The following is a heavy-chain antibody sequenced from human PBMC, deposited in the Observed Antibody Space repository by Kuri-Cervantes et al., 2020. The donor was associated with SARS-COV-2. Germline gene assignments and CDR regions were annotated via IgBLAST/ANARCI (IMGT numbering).Heavy chain of an antibody. V-gene: IGHV3-48*04. Sequence: GSLKISCAASGFTFSSYSMNWVRQAPGKGLEWVSYISSSSSTIYYADSVKGRFTISRDNAKNSLYLQMNSLRAEDTAVYYCAKDRHGSGWIYNYYYYGMDVWGQGTTVTVSS. J-gene: IGHJ6*02. CDR1: GFTFSSYS. CDR3: AKDRHGSGWIYNYYYYGMDV. CDR2: ISSSSSTI. D-gene: IGHD6-19*01.